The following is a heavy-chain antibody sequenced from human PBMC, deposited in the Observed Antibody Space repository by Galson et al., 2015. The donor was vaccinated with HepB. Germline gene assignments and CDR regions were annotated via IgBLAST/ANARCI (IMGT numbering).Heavy chain of an antibody. CDR2: INWNGGST. Sequence: SLRLSCAASGFTFDDYGMSWVRQAPGKGLEWVSGINWNGGSTGYADSVKGRFTISRDNAENSLYLQMNSLRAEDTALYYCASLSYGSGSLFDYWGQGTLVTVSS. CDR1: GFTFDDYG. J-gene: IGHJ4*02. CDR3: ASLSYGSGSLFDY. V-gene: IGHV3-20*04. D-gene: IGHD3-10*01.